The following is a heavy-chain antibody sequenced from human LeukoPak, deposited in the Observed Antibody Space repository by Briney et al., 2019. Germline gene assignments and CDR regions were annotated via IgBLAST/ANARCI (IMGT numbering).Heavy chain of an antibody. Sequence: PXRSLRLSCAASGFTFSSYGMHWVRQAPGKGLEWVAVIWYDGSNKYYADSVKGRFTISRDNSKNTLYLQMNSLRAEDTAVYYCARDPQRFTMIVVVTPDYWGQGTLVTVSS. CDR1: GFTFSSYG. V-gene: IGHV3-33*01. J-gene: IGHJ4*02. CDR2: IWYDGSNK. CDR3: ARDPQRFTMIVVVTPDY. D-gene: IGHD3-22*01.